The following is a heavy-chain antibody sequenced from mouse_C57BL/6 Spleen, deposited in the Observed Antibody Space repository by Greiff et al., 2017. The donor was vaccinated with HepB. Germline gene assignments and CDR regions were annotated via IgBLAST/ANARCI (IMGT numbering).Heavy chain of an antibody. CDR3: EDAYDVWFAY. V-gene: IGHV5-17*01. CDR1: GFTFSDYG. J-gene: IGHJ3*01. Sequence: DVMLVESGGGLVKPGGSLKLSCAASGFTFSDYGMHWVRQASEKGLEWVAYISSGSSNIYYADTVKGRFTISRDNAKNTLFLQMTSLRSEDSAMYCCEDAYDVWFAYWGQGTLVTVSA. D-gene: IGHD2-2*01. CDR2: ISSGSSNI.